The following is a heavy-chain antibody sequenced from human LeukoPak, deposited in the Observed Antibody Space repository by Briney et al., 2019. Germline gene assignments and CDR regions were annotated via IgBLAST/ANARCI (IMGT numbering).Heavy chain of an antibody. Sequence: ASVRVSCKTSGYTFTRFYVHWARQAPGQGLEWMGWINPNTGGTNFAQRFQGRVTMTTDTSISTAYMDLRRLTSDDTAIYFCAREGDFNGSGRGDSWGQGTLIRVSS. V-gene: IGHV1-2*02. J-gene: IGHJ4*02. CDR1: GYTFTRFY. CDR3: AREGDFNGSGRGDS. CDR2: INPNTGGT. D-gene: IGHD3-10*01.